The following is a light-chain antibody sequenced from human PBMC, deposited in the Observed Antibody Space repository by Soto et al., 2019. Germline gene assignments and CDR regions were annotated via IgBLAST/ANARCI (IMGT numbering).Light chain of an antibody. CDR1: QSISSSY. CDR2: GAS. J-gene: IGKJ1*01. V-gene: IGKV3-20*01. CDR3: QQYGRSPWT. Sequence: EIVLTQSQGTLSLAPGERVALSSSVSQSISSSYLAWYQQKPGQAPMLLFYGASSRATGIPDRFSGSGSGTDFILTLSRLEPDDFAVYYCQQYGRSPWTFGQGTKVDI.